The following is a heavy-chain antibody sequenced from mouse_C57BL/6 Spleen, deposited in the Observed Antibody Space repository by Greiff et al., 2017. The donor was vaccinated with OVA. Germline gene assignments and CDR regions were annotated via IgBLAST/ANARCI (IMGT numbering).Heavy chain of an antibody. Sequence: EVKVVESGGDLVKPGGSLKLSCAASGFTFSSYGMSWVRQTPDKRLEWVATISSGGSYTYYPDSVKGRFTISRDNAKNTLYLQMSSLKSEDTAMYYCASLYNRGFAYWGQGTLVTVSA. J-gene: IGHJ3*01. CDR2: ISSGGSYT. CDR1: GFTFSSYG. V-gene: IGHV5-6*01. D-gene: IGHD2-12*01. CDR3: ASLYNRGFAY.